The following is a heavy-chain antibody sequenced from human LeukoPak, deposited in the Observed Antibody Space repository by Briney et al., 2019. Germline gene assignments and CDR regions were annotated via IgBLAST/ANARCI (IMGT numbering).Heavy chain of an antibody. CDR3: ARDEEGDYYHYYMDV. D-gene: IGHD3-10*01. CDR1: GFSFRTYW. J-gene: IGHJ6*03. V-gene: IGHV3-74*03. Sequence: GGSLRLSCIASGFSFRTYWMHWVRQVPGKGLVWVARINSDGGRTTYADSVKGRFTISRDNAMNTLFLQMNSLRAEDTALYYCARDEEGDYYHYYMDVWGKGTTVTVSS. CDR2: INSDGGRT.